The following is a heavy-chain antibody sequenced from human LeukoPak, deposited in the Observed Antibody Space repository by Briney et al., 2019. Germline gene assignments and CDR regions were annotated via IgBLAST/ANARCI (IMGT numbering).Heavy chain of an antibody. Sequence: PSQTLSLTCTVSGDSISSGDAYWNWIRQPPGKGLEWIGYIYDSVNIYYNPYLRSRVTISLDRSKNQFSLKLNSLTAADTAMYYCARVKYYDSSGARWGQGTLVTVSS. V-gene: IGHV4-30-2*01. CDR2: IYDSVNI. CDR1: GDSISSGDAY. J-gene: IGHJ4*02. CDR3: ARVKYYDSSGAR. D-gene: IGHD3-22*01.